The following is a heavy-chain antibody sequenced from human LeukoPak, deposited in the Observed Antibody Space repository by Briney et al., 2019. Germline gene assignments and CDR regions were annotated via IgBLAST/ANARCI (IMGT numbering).Heavy chain of an antibody. CDR2: ISSSSSTI. V-gene: IGHV3-48*01. J-gene: IGHJ4*02. CDR1: GFTFSTYS. D-gene: IGHD1-26*01. Sequence: GGSLRLSCAASGFTFSTYSMNWVRQAPGKGLEWVSYISSSSSTIYNADSVKGRFTISRDNSKNTLYLQMNSLRAEDTAVYYCARGQSGGYLDYWGQGTLVTVSS. CDR3: ARGQSGGYLDY.